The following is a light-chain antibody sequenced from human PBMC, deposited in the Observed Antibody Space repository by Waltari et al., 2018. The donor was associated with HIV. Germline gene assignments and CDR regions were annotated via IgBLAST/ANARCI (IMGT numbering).Light chain of an antibody. V-gene: IGLV7-46*01. CDR1: PAAVTSGPS. CDR2: DTS. Sequence: QAAVTQEPSLTVPPRGTVPLTSGSSPAAVTSGPSPYWSQQKPGQAPRTLIYDTSNKRSWTPARFSGSLLGGKAALTLSGAQPEDEAEYYCLLSYSGARVFGGGTKLTVL. CDR3: LLSYSGARV. J-gene: IGLJ3*02.